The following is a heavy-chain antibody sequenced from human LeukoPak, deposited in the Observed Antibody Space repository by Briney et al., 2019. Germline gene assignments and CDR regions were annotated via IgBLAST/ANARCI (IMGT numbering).Heavy chain of an antibody. J-gene: IGHJ5*02. CDR1: GYTLTIYD. CDR2: MNPNSGNT. V-gene: IGHV1-8*01. Sequence: ASVSVSFKASGYTLTIYDINWVRQAAGHGLEGMGWMNPNSGNTGYTQKFQGRVTITRNTSINTAYMELSSLTSEDTAVYYCARVPSRGDNFDPWGQGTLVTVSS. D-gene: IGHD4-23*01. CDR3: ARVPSRGDNFDP.